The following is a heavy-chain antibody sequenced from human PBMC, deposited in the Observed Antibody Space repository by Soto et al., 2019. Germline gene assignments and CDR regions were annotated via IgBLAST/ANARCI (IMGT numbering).Heavy chain of an antibody. Sequence: VASVKVSCKASGYTFTSYGISWVRQAPGQGLEWMGWISAYNGNTNYAQKLQGRVTMTTDTSTSTAYMELRSLRSDDTAVYYCARDKHSSRYNWFDPWGQGTLVTVSS. V-gene: IGHV1-18*01. J-gene: IGHJ5*02. CDR3: ARDKHSSRYNWFDP. CDR1: GYTFTSYG. CDR2: ISAYNGNT. D-gene: IGHD3-22*01.